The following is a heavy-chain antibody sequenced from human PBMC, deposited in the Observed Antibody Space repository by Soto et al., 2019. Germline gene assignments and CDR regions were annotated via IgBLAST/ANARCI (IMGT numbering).Heavy chain of an antibody. CDR1: GGSISSGGYY. CDR2: IYYSGST. J-gene: IGHJ4*02. V-gene: IGHV4-31*03. D-gene: IGHD6-13*01. Sequence: QVQLQESGTGLVKPSQTLSLTCTVSGGSISSGGYYWSWIRQHPGKGLEWIGYIYYSGSTNYNPSLKSRVTISVDKSKNQFSLKLNSVTAADTAVYYCARSPRSIAAGGIDYWGQGFLVTVSS. CDR3: ARSPRSIAAGGIDY.